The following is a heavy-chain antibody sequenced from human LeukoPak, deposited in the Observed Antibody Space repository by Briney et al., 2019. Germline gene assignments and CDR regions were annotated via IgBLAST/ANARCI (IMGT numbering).Heavy chain of an antibody. V-gene: IGHV1-46*01. D-gene: IGHD6-13*01. CDR3: ARGKRERGRIAAAGTYYYYYMDV. CDR1: GYTFTSYY. J-gene: IGHJ6*03. Sequence: ASVKVSCKASGYTFTSYYMHWVRQAPGQGLEWMGIINPSGGSTTYAQKFQGRVTITRNTSISTAYMELSSLRSEDTAVYYCARGKRERGRIAAAGTYYYYYMDVWGKGTTVTVSS. CDR2: INPSGGST.